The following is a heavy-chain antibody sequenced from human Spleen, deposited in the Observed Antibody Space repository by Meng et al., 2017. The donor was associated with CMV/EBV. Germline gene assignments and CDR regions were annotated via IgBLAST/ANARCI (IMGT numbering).Heavy chain of an antibody. V-gene: IGHV4-4*02. Sequence: SQTLSLTCAVSGDSISSNNWWSWVRQPPGKGLEWIGEIFHDGSTNYNPSLKSRVTISLDKSKNQFSLKLTSVTVADTAVYYCARIADGRKIHYYFDFWGQGTLVTVSS. CDR1: GDSISSNNW. J-gene: IGHJ4*02. CDR3: ARIADGRKIHYYFDF. D-gene: IGHD5-24*01. CDR2: IFHDGST.